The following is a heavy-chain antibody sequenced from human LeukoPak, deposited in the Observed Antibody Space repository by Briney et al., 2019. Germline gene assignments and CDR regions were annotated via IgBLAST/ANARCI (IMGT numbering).Heavy chain of an antibody. D-gene: IGHD5-12*01. CDR2: FDPEDGET. CDR1: GYTLIELS. V-gene: IGHV1-24*01. Sequence: ASVKVSCKVSGYTLIELSMHWVRQAPGKGLEWMGGFDPEDGETIYAQKFQGRVTMTEDTSTDTAYMELSSLRSEDTAAYYCASNLGAYSGYDKGAPDFDYWGQGTLVTVSS. J-gene: IGHJ4*02. CDR3: ASNLGAYSGYDKGAPDFDY.